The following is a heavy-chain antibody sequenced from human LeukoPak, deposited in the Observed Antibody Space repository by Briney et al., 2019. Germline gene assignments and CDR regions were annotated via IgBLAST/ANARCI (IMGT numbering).Heavy chain of an antibody. V-gene: IGHV3-21*01. CDR2: ISSSSIYI. CDR3: ARDLSTYYYYMDV. J-gene: IGHJ6*03. CDR1: GFTFSSYS. Sequence: GGSLRLSCAASGFTFSSYSMNWVRQAPGKGLEWVSSISSSSIYIYYADSVKGRFTISRDNAKNSLYLHMNSLRAEDTAVCYCARDLSTYYYYMDVWGKGTTVTVSS.